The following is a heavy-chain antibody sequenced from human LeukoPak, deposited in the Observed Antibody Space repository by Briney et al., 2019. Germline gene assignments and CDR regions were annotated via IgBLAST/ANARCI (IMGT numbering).Heavy chain of an antibody. CDR2: IVVGSGHT. V-gene: IGHV1-58*02. Sequence: ASVKVSCKASGFTFTNSAMQWVRQARGQRLEWIGWIVVGSGHTNYAQKFQERVTITRDMSTSTAYMELSSLRSEDTAVYYCAATTTVVTGGVYYGMDVWGQGTTVTVSS. D-gene: IGHD4-23*01. CDR1: GFTFTNSA. CDR3: AATTTVVTGGVYYGMDV. J-gene: IGHJ6*02.